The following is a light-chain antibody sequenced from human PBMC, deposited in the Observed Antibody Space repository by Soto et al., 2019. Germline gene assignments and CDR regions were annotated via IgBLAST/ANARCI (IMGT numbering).Light chain of an antibody. CDR1: QSVRSNY. CDR2: GAS. Sequence: EIVLTQSPGTLSLSPGERATLSCRTSQSVRSNYLAWYQQKPGQAPRLLISGASGRATGIPDRFSGSGSGTDFTLTISRLEPEDFAVYFCQQYGSSPYTLGQGTKLEI. CDR3: QQYGSSPYT. V-gene: IGKV3-20*01. J-gene: IGKJ2*01.